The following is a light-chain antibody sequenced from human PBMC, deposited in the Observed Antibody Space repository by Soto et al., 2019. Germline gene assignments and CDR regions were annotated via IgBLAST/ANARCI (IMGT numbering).Light chain of an antibody. CDR3: CSFARSRIL. J-gene: IGLJ1*01. CDR1: SSDVGSYNY. CDR2: DVS. Sequence: QSALTQPASVSGSPGQSITISCTGTSSDVGSYNYVSWYRQHPGRAPKLMIYDVSKRPAGVSNRFSGSKPANTASLTISGLQAEDEADYYCCSFARSRILFGTGTKVTVL. V-gene: IGLV2-23*02.